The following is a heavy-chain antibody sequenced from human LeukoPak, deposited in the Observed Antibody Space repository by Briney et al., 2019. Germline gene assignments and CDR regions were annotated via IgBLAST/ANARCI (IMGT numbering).Heavy chain of an antibody. CDR2: IYHSGST. V-gene: IGHV4-38-2*02. CDR1: GYSISSGYY. J-gene: IGHJ3*02. D-gene: IGHD4-23*01. CDR3: ARDRNYGGNPDGVAFDI. Sequence: SETLSLTCTVSGYSISSGYYWGWIRQPPGKGLEWIGSIYHSGSTYYNPSLKRRVTISVDTSKNQFSLKLSSVTAADTAVYYCARDRNYGGNPDGVAFDIWGQGTMVTVSS.